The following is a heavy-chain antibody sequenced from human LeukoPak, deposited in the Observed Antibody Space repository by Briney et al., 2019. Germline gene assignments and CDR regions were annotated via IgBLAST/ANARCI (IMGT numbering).Heavy chain of an antibody. D-gene: IGHD5-12*01. CDR1: GFTFSSYS. V-gene: IGHV3-48*02. J-gene: IGHJ4*02. CDR2: ISSSSSTI. CDR3: AGSVRGYERCEDY. Sequence: PGGSLRLSCAASGFTFSSYSMNWVRQAPGKGLEWVSYISSSSSTIYYADSVKGRFTISRDNAKNSLYLQMNSLRDEDTAVYYCAGSVRGYERCEDYWGQGTLVTVSS.